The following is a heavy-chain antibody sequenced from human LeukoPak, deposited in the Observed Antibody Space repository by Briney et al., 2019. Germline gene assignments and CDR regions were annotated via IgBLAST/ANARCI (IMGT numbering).Heavy chain of an antibody. Sequence: PGRSLRLSCAASGFTLSSYAMHWVRQAPGKGLEWVAVISYDGSNKYYADSVKGRFTISRDNSKNTLYLQMNSLRAEDTAVYYCARNGGRDTAMDPNDLANGNFDYWGQGTLVTVSS. J-gene: IGHJ4*02. D-gene: IGHD5-18*01. V-gene: IGHV3-30*04. CDR3: ARNGGRDTAMDPNDLANGNFDY. CDR2: ISYDGSNK. CDR1: GFTLSSYA.